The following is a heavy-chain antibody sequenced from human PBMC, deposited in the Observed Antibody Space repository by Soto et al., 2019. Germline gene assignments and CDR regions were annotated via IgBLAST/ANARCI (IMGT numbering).Heavy chain of an antibody. J-gene: IGHJ4*02. CDR2: IIPIFGTA. D-gene: IGHD1-20*01. Sequence: QVQLVQSGAEVKKPGSSVKVSCKASGGTFSSYAISWVRQAPGQGLEWMGGIIPIFGTANYAQKFQGRVTITADESTRTAYMELSSLRSEDTAVYYCARDGERHNWNNFDYWGQGTLVTVSS. V-gene: IGHV1-69*01. CDR1: GGTFSSYA. CDR3: ARDGERHNWNNFDY.